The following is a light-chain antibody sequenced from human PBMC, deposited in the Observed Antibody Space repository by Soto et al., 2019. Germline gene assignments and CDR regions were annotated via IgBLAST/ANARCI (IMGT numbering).Light chain of an antibody. CDR1: SNDVGSYNL. J-gene: IGLJ2*01. V-gene: IGLV2-23*03. CDR2: EGS. CDR3: CSYAGSSTFV. Sequence: QLVLTQPASVSGSPGQSITISCTGTSNDVGSYNLVSWYQQHPGKAPKLMIYEGSKWPSGVSNRFSGSKSDNTASLTISGLQAEDEADYYCCSYAGSSTFVFGGGTKLTVL.